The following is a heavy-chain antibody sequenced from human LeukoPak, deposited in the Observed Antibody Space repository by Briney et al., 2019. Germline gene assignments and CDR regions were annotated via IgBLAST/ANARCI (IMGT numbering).Heavy chain of an antibody. CDR1: GFTFSDSS. D-gene: IGHD5-18*01. Sequence: GGSLRLSCTASGFTFSDSSMNWVRQAPGKGLEWLSYISSSSTTIYYADSVKGRFTISRDDAKNSLYLQMNSLRAEDTAVYYCARKLPGYIYGHFDLWGQGTLVTVSS. CDR2: ISSSSTTI. J-gene: IGHJ4*02. V-gene: IGHV3-48*01. CDR3: ARKLPGYIYGHFDL.